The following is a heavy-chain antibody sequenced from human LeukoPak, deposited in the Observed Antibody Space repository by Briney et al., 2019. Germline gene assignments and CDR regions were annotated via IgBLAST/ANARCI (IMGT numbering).Heavy chain of an antibody. CDR2: ISYDGSNK. V-gene: IGHV3-30-3*01. CDR3: AKSGSSSRVGTDY. CDR1: GFTFSSYA. Sequence: GGSLRLSCAASGFTFSSYAMHWVRQAPGKGLEWVAVISYDGSNKYYADSVKGRFTISRDNSKNTLYLQMNSLRAEDTAVYYCAKSGSSSRVGTDYWGQGTLVTVSS. J-gene: IGHJ4*02. D-gene: IGHD1-26*01.